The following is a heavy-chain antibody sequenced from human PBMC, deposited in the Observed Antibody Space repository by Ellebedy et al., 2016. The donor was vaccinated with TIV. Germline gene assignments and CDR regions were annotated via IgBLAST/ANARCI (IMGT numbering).Heavy chain of an antibody. CDR2: IWYDGSNK. Sequence: GESLKISXAASGFTFSSYGMHWVRQAPGKGLEWVAVIWYDGSNKYYADSVKGRFTISRDNSKNTLYLQMNSLRAEDTAVYYCARDLVGLPDYWGQGTLVTVSS. CDR1: GFTFSSYG. V-gene: IGHV3-33*01. J-gene: IGHJ4*02. D-gene: IGHD1-26*01. CDR3: ARDLVGLPDY.